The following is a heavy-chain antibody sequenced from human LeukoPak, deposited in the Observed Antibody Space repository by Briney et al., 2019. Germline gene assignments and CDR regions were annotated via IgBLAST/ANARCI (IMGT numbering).Heavy chain of an antibody. CDR2: IRTDGGSK. CDR1: GFSFSSYW. CDR3: ARDWAWGGFDH. V-gene: IGHV3-74*01. D-gene: IGHD3-16*01. J-gene: IGHJ4*02. Sequence: PGGSLRLSCEGSGFSFSSYWMHWVRQAPGKGLAWVSRIRTDGGSKYYADSVKGRFTVSRDNARNTLYLQMDSLRVDDTAVYYCARDWAWGGFDHWGQGTLVTVSS.